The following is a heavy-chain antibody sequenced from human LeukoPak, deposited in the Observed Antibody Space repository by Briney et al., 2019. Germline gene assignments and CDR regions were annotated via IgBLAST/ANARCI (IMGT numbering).Heavy chain of an antibody. CDR3: ARDHDYIKSGRPYYYMDV. V-gene: IGHV3-11*01. J-gene: IGHJ6*03. CDR2: ISSSGSTI. CDR1: GFTFSDYY. Sequence: PGGSLRLSCAASGFTFSDYYMSWIRQVPGKGLEWVSYISSSGSTIYYADSVKGRFTISRDNAKNSLYLQMNSLRAEDTAVYYCARDHDYIKSGRPYYYMDVWGKGTTVTVSS. D-gene: IGHD4-11*01.